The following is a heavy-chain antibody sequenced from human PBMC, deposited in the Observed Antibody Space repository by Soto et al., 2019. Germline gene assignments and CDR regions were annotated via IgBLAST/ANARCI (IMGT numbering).Heavy chain of an antibody. CDR1: GFTFSSYA. CDR2: ISGSGGST. J-gene: IGHJ4*02. Sequence: GGSLRLSCAASGFTFSSYAMSWVRQAPGKGLEWVSAISGSGGSTYYADSVKGRFTISRDNSKNTLYLQMNSLRAEDTAVYYCATPPPLYDFWSGYYVDYWGQGTLVTVSS. V-gene: IGHV3-23*01. CDR3: ATPPPLYDFWSGYYVDY. D-gene: IGHD3-3*01.